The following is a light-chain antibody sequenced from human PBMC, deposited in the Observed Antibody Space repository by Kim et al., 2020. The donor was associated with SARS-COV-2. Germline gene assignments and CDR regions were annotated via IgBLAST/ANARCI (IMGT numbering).Light chain of an antibody. CDR1: MSGLHTQNIRSH. Sequence: SATIDCKANMSGLHTQNIRSHLAWYQQKAGQPPKMLIYWASTRESGVPDRFSGSGSGTDFTLTISSLQAEDVAVYYCQQYYSYFTFGQGTRLEIK. CDR2: WAS. J-gene: IGKJ5*01. V-gene: IGKV4-1*01. CDR3: QQYYSYFT.